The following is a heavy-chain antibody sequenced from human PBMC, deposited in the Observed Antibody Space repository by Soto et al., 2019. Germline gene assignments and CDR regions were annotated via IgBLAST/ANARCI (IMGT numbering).Heavy chain of an antibody. CDR3: ARGAWEHASPLVPAAIKVHYWFDP. D-gene: IGHD2-2*01. J-gene: IGHJ5*02. V-gene: IGHV3-13*01. CDR1: GFTFSSYD. CDR2: IGTAGDT. Sequence: GGSLRLSCAASGFTFSSYDMHWVRQATGKGLEWVSAIGTAGDTYYPGSVKGRFTISRENAKNSLYLQMNSLRAGDTAVYYCARGAWEHASPLVPAAIKVHYWFDPWGQGTLVTVSS.